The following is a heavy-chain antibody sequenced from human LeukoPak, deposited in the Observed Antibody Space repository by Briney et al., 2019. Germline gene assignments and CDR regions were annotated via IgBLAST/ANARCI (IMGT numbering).Heavy chain of an antibody. D-gene: IGHD3-22*01. CDR2: ISAYNGNT. Sequence: ASVKVSCKASGYTFTSYYMHWVRQAPGQGLEWMGWISAYNGNTNYAQKLQGRVTMTTDTSTSTAYMELRSLRSDDTAVYYCAREVPYDTSRYYQPFDYWGQGTLVTVSS. CDR3: AREVPYDTSRYYQPFDY. J-gene: IGHJ4*02. V-gene: IGHV1-18*04. CDR1: GYTFTSYY.